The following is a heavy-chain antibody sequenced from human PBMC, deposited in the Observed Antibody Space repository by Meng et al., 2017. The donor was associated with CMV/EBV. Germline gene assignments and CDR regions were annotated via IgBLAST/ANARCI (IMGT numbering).Heavy chain of an antibody. CDR1: GFTFSSYW. D-gene: IGHD5-18*01. Sequence: GESLKISCAASGFTFSSYWMHWVRQAPGKGLVWVSRINSDGSSTSYADSVKGRFTISRDNAKNTLYLQMNSLRAEDTAVYYCARCGKDTAMDLAGTLHYYYYGMDVWGQGTTVTVSS. V-gene: IGHV3-74*01. CDR2: INSDGSST. CDR3: ARCGKDTAMDLAGTLHYYYYGMDV. J-gene: IGHJ6*02.